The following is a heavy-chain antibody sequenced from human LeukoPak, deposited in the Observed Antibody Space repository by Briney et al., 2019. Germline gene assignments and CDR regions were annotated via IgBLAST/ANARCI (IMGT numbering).Heavy chain of an antibody. J-gene: IGHJ4*02. D-gene: IGHD6-13*01. Sequence: GGSLCLSCSASGFTFSSYAMHWVRQAPGMGPEYVSVISSYGDKTYYADSVKGRFTISRDNSKNTVSLQMSSLRPEDTAVYYCVKDLYKGDTSTWYYFDYRGQGTLVTVSS. V-gene: IGHV3-64D*06. CDR2: ISSYGDKT. CDR3: VKDLYKGDTSTWYYFDY. CDR1: GFTFSSYA.